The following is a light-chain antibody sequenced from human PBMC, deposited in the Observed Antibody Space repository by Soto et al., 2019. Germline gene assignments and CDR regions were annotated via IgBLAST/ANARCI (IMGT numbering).Light chain of an antibody. CDR2: KDS. CDR3: QSTDSSDPRVV. J-gene: IGLJ2*01. CDR1: VLPKQY. V-gene: IGLV3-25*03. Sequence: SYELTQPPSVSVSPGQTARITCSGDVLPKQYAYWYQQKAGQAPLLVIYKDSERPSGIPERFSGSSSGTTVTLTISGVQAEDEADYYCQSTDSSDPRVVFGGGTKVTVL.